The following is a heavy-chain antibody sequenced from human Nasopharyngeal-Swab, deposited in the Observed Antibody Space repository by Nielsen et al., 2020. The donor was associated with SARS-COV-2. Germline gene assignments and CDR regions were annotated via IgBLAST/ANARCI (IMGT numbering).Heavy chain of an antibody. D-gene: IGHD6-13*01. CDR2: IVVGSGNT. CDR1: GFTFTSSA. J-gene: IGHJ5*02. CDR3: ARDGRQQLRPEGLFDP. Sequence: SVKVSCKASGFTFTSSAVQWVRQARGQRLEWIGWIVVGSGNTNYAQKFQERVTITRDMSTSTAYMELSSLRSEDTAVYYCARDGRQQLRPEGLFDPWGQGTLVTVSS. V-gene: IGHV1-58*01.